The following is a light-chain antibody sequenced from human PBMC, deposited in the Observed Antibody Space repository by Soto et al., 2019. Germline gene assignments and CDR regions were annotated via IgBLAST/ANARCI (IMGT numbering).Light chain of an antibody. J-gene: IGKJ5*01. CDR1: QSVLYSPNNKNY. CDR2: WAS. CDR3: QQYYSSPLT. V-gene: IGKV4-1*01. Sequence: DIVMTQSPDSLAVSMGERATINCKSSQSVLYSPNNKNYLAWYQQKPGHPPKLVIYWASTRESGVPDRFSGSGSGTDFTLTISSLQAEDVAAYYCQQYYSSPLTFGQGTRLEIK.